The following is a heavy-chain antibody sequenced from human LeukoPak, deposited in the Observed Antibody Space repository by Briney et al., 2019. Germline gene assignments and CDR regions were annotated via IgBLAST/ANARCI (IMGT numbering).Heavy chain of an antibody. CDR3: AKDQYYDYVWGSYRYNPGAFDI. CDR2: ISGSGGST. J-gene: IGHJ3*02. V-gene: IGHV3-23*01. Sequence: PGGSLRLSCAASGFTFSSYGMSWVRQAPGKGLKWVSAISGSGGSTYYADSVKGRFTISRDNSKNTLYLQMNSLRAEDTAVYYCAKDQYYDYVWGSYRYNPGAFDIWGQGTMVTVSS. CDR1: GFTFSSYG. D-gene: IGHD3-16*02.